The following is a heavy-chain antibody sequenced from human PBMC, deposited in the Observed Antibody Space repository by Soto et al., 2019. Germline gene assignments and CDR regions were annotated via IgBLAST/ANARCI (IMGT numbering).Heavy chain of an antibody. CDR3: ARVGYCSSTSCLLYRSAFDI. Sequence: GGSLRLSCAASGFTFSSYSMNWVRQAPGKGLEGVSSISSSSSYIYYADSVKGRFTISRDNAKNSLYLQMNSLRAEDTAVYYCARVGYCSSTSCLLYRSAFDIWGQGTMVTVSS. D-gene: IGHD2-2*01. CDR1: GFTFSSYS. CDR2: ISSSSSYI. J-gene: IGHJ3*02. V-gene: IGHV3-21*01.